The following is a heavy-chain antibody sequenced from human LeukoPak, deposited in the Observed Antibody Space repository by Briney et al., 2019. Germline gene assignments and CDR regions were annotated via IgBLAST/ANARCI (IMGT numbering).Heavy chain of an antibody. J-gene: IGHJ4*02. CDR3: ARDQRRYYYDSSGYYGY. D-gene: IGHD3-22*01. Sequence: GASVKVSCKVSGYTLTELSMHWVRQAPGKGLEWMGGFDPEDGETIYAQKLQGRVTMTTDTSTSTAYMELRSLRSDDTAVYYCARDQRRYYYDSSGYYGYWGQGTLVTVSS. CDR2: FDPEDGET. V-gene: IGHV1-24*01. CDR1: GYTLTELS.